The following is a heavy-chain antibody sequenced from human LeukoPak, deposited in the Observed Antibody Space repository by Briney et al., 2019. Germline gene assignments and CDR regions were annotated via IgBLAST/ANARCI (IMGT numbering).Heavy chain of an antibody. CDR2: ISYDGSNK. CDR1: GFTFSTYA. V-gene: IGHV3-30-3*01. Sequence: GGSLRLSCAVSGFTFSTYAMHWVRQAPGKGLEWVAFISYDGSNKYYTDSVKGRFTISRDNSKNTLYLQMNSLRAEDTAVYYCARPTGYSSGWYPDHWGQGTLVTVSS. J-gene: IGHJ4*02. D-gene: IGHD6-19*01. CDR3: ARPTGYSSGWYPDH.